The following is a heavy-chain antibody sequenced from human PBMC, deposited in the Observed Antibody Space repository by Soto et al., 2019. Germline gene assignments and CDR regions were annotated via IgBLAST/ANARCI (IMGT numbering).Heavy chain of an antibody. CDR1: GGSISSGGYY. D-gene: IGHD3-16*01. CDR3: ARDAGYGHDFDY. J-gene: IGHJ4*02. Sequence: SETLSLTCTVSGGSISSGGYYWSWIRQHPGKGLEWIGYIYYSGSTYYNPSLKSRVTISVDTSKNQFSLKLSSVTAADTAVYYCARDAGYGHDFDYWGQGTLVTAPQ. CDR2: IYYSGST. V-gene: IGHV4-31*03.